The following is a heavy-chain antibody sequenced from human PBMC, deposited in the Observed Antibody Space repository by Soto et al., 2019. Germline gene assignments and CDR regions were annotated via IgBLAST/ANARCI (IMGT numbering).Heavy chain of an antibody. J-gene: IGHJ6*02. CDR1: GFTFSSYS. Sequence: GGSLRLSCAASGFTFSSYSMNWVRQAPGKGLEWVSYISGSSSTIYYADSVKGRFTISRDNAKNSLYLQMNSLRDEDTAVYYCAREGQLVLYYYGMDVWGQGTTVTVSS. CDR3: AREGQLVLYYYGMDV. CDR2: ISGSSSTI. D-gene: IGHD6-6*01. V-gene: IGHV3-48*02.